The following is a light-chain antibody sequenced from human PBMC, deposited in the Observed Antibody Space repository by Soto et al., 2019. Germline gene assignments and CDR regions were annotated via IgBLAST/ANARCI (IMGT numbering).Light chain of an antibody. CDR1: QSVNSNF. Sequence: EIVLTQSPGTLSLSPGDRATLSCRASQSVNSNFLAWYQQKPGQAPRLLIYGASSRATGIPDTFSGSGSGTDFTLIISRLEPGDFAVYYCQQYGTSPWTFGQGTKVEIK. V-gene: IGKV3-20*01. CDR2: GAS. CDR3: QQYGTSPWT. J-gene: IGKJ1*01.